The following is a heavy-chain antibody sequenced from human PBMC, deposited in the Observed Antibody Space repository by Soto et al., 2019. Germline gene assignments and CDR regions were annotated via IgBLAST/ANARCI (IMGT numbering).Heavy chain of an antibody. Sequence: PSETLSLTCTVSGGSISSGDYYWSWIRQPPGKGLEWIGYIYYSGSAYYNPSLKSRVTISVDTSKNQFSLKLSSVTAADTAVYYCARTSSIAARRYAFDIWGQGTMVTVSS. V-gene: IGHV4-30-4*01. CDR3: ARTSSIAARRYAFDI. CDR1: GGSISSGDYY. D-gene: IGHD6-6*01. J-gene: IGHJ3*02. CDR2: IYYSGSA.